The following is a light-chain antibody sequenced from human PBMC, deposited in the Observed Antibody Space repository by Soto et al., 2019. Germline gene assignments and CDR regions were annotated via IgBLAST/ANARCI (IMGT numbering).Light chain of an antibody. CDR2: KAS. CDR3: QQYNSAWT. J-gene: IGKJ1*01. CDR1: QSISSY. V-gene: IGKV1-5*03. Sequence: DIQMTQSPFSLSASVGDRFTITCRASQSISSYLNWYQQKPGKAPKLLIYKASSLESGVPSRFSGSGSETEFTLTISSLQPDDFATYYCQQYNSAWTFGQGTKVDI.